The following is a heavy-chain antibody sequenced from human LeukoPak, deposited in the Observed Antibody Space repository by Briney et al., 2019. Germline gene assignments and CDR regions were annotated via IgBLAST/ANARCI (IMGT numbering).Heavy chain of an antibody. J-gene: IGHJ4*02. V-gene: IGHV4-34*01. CDR3: ARRAIWFGDSRPFDY. D-gene: IGHD3-10*01. CDR2: INHSGST. Sequence: PSETLSLTCAVYGGSFSGYYWSWIRQPPGKGLEWIGEINHSGSTNYNPSLKSRVTISVDTPKNQFSLKLSSVTAADTAVYYCARRAIWFGDSRPFDYWGQGTLVTVSS. CDR1: GGSFSGYY.